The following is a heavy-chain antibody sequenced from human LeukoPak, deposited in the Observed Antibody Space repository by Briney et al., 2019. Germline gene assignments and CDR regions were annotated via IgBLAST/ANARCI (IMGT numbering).Heavy chain of an antibody. D-gene: IGHD2-2*01. V-gene: IGHV4-61*02. CDR3: ARYPKPTVLVSARGFDI. J-gene: IGHJ3*02. Sequence: PSQTLSLTCTVSGGSISSGSYYWSWIRQPAGKGLEWIGRIYTSGSTNYNPSLKSRVTISVDTSKNQFSLKPSSVTAADTAVYYCARYPKPTVLVSARGFDIWGQGTMVTVSS. CDR1: GGSISSGSYY. CDR2: IYTSGST.